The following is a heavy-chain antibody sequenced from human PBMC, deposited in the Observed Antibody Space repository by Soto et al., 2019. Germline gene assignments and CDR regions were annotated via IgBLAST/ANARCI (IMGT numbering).Heavy chain of an antibody. CDR2: FIPSLGIG. J-gene: IGHJ4*02. V-gene: IGHV1-69*02. D-gene: IGHD5-18*01. CDR1: GGTFSSYT. Sequence: QVQLVQSWAEVKKPGSSVKVSCKASGGTFSSYTISWVRQSPGQGLEWMGRFIPSLGIGNYAQKFQCRVTMIAANSPCTAYMEMSIMISEDTAVYYFACGDGYNKDYWVQGTLITVSS. CDR3: ACGDGYNKDY.